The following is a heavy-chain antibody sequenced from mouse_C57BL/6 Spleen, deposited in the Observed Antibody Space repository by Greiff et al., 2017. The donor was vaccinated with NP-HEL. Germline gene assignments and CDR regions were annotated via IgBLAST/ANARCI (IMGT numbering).Heavy chain of an antibody. D-gene: IGHD2-3*01. CDR3: ARTDGYYRAMDY. V-gene: IGHV1-54*01. Sequence: ESGAELVRPGTSVKVSCKASGYAFTNYLIEWVKQRPGQGLEWIGVINPGSGGTNYNEKFKGKATLTADKSSSTAYMQLSSLTSEDSAVYFCARTDGYYRAMDYWGQGTSVTVSS. J-gene: IGHJ4*01. CDR2: INPGSGGT. CDR1: GYAFTNYL.